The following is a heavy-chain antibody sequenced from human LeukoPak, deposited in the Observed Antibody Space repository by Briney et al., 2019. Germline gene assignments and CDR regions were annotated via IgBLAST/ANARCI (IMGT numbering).Heavy chain of an antibody. CDR1: GGSISSYY. Sequence: SETLSLTCTVSGGSISSYYWSWIRQPPGKGLEWIGYIYYSGSTNYNPSLKSRVTISVDTSKNQFSLKLNSVTAADTAVYFCARDNEYCSGGSCSLDYWGQGTLVTVSS. CDR3: ARDNEYCSGGSCSLDY. D-gene: IGHD2-15*01. CDR2: IYYSGST. J-gene: IGHJ4*02. V-gene: IGHV4-59*01.